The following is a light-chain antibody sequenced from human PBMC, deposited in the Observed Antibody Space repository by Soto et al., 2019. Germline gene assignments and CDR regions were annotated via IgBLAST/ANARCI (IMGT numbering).Light chain of an antibody. Sequence: QSVLTQPASVSGSPGQSITISCTGTSSDVGGYDYVSWYQQHPGKAPKFIIYEVSNRPSGVSNRFSGSKSGNTASLTISGLQAEDEADYYCSSFTSSSTLVVFGGGTKLTVL. V-gene: IGLV2-14*01. CDR1: SSDVGGYDY. J-gene: IGLJ2*01. CDR2: EVS. CDR3: SSFTSSSTLVV.